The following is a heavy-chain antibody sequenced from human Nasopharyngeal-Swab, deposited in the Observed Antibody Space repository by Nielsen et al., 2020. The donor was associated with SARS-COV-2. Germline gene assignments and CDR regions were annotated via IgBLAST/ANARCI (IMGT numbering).Heavy chain of an antibody. CDR3: ARGAEVA. V-gene: IGHV3-30*03. D-gene: IGHD1-14*01. CDR1: GFTFSSYW. J-gene: IGHJ5*02. Sequence: GESLKISCAASGFTFSSYWMHWVRQAPGKGLEWVAVISYDGSNKYYADSVKGRFTISRDNSKNTLYLQMNSLRAEDTAVYYCARGAEVAWGQGTLVTVSS. CDR2: ISYDGSNK.